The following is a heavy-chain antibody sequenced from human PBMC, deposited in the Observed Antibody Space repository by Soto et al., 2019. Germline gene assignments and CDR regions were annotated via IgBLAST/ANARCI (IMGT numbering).Heavy chain of an antibody. Sequence: QVQLVQSGAEVKKPGASVKVSCKASGYTFTSYGISWVRQAPGQGLEWMGWISAYNGNTNYAQKLQGRFTMTTDTSTSAAYTELRSRRSEDTVVYYRASQRLEGSGYCDYWGQGTLVTVSS. CDR3: ASQRLEGSGYCDY. J-gene: IGHJ4*02. CDR1: GYTFTSYG. V-gene: IGHV1-18*01. D-gene: IGHD3-10*01. CDR2: ISAYNGNT.